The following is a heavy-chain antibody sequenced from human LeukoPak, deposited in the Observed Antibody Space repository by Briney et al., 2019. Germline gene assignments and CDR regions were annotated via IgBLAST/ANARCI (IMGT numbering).Heavy chain of an antibody. CDR1: GFTFSSYW. J-gene: IGHJ3*02. Sequence: PGGSLRLSCAASGFTFSSYWVHWVRHAPGKGLVWVSRIKSDGSSTTYADSVKGRFTISRDNAKNTRYLQMNSLRAEDTAVYYCTRRAAALDAFDIWGQGTIVTVSS. CDR3: TRRAAALDAFDI. D-gene: IGHD6-13*01. CDR2: IKSDGSST. V-gene: IGHV3-74*01.